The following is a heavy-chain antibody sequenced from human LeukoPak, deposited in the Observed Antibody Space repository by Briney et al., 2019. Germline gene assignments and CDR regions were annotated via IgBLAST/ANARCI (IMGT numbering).Heavy chain of an antibody. CDR1: GGSISSYY. CDR3: ARVGTRYGSGGHDAFDI. V-gene: IGHV4-59*12. CDR2: IYYSGST. D-gene: IGHD3-10*01. Sequence: SETLSLTCTVSGGSISSYYWSWIRQPPGKGLEWIGYIYYSGSTNYNPSLKSRVTISVDTSKNQFSLNLSSVTAADTAVYYCARVGTRYGSGGHDAFDIWGQGTMVTVSS. J-gene: IGHJ3*02.